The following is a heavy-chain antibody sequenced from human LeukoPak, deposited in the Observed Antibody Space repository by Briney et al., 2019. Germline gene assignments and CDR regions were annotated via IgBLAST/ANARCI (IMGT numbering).Heavy chain of an antibody. Sequence: GGSLRLSCAASGFTVSSNYMSWVRQAPGKGLEWVSVIYSGGSTYYADSVKGRFTISRDNSKNTLYLQMNSLRAEDTAVYYCARSKPQWCSSTSCYVNRDAFDIWGQGTMVTVSS. CDR2: IYSGGST. D-gene: IGHD2-2*01. CDR3: ARSKPQWCSSTSCYVNRDAFDI. J-gene: IGHJ3*02. V-gene: IGHV3-53*01. CDR1: GFTVSSNY.